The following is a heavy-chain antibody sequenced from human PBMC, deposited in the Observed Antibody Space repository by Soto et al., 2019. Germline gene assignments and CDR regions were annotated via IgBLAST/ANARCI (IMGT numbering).Heavy chain of an antibody. V-gene: IGHV3-23*01. CDR3: AKDHCSSTSCYRGGDY. D-gene: IGHD2-2*02. Sequence: GSLRLSCAGSGFTFDSHAMNWLSQAPGKGLEWVSVISGSGGSTYYADSVKGRFTISRDNSKNTLYLQMNSLRAEDTAVYYCAKDHCSSTSCYRGGDYWGQGTLVTVSS. J-gene: IGHJ4*02. CDR1: GFTFDSHA. CDR2: ISGSGGST.